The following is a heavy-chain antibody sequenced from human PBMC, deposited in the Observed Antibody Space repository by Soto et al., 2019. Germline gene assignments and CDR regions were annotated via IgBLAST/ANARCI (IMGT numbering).Heavy chain of an antibody. Sequence: SETLSLTCAVYGGSFSGYYWSWIRQPPGKGLEWIGEINHSGSTNYNPSLKSRVTISVDTSKNQFSLKLSSVTAADTAVYYCARGGYDILTGYYPIDYWGQGTLVTVSS. J-gene: IGHJ4*02. CDR3: ARGGYDILTGYYPIDY. D-gene: IGHD3-9*01. V-gene: IGHV4-34*01. CDR1: GGSFSGYY. CDR2: INHSGST.